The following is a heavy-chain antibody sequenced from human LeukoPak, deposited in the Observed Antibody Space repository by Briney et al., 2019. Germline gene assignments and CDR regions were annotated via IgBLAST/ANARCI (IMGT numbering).Heavy chain of an antibody. Sequence: SETLSLTCTVSGGSISGYYWSWIRQPPGKGLEWIGYIYYSGSTSYNPSLKSRVTISVDTSKNQFSLKLSSVTAADTAVFYCASLTTADAFDIWGQGTMVTVSS. CDR1: GGSISGYY. CDR2: IYYSGST. V-gene: IGHV4-59*01. D-gene: IGHD3-22*01. J-gene: IGHJ3*02. CDR3: ASLTTADAFDI.